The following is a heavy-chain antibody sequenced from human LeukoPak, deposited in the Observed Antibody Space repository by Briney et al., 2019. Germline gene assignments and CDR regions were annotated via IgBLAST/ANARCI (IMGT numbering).Heavy chain of an antibody. CDR1: GGSISSGSYY. V-gene: IGHV4-61*01. CDR3: ASANYYDSSYYYYYYMDV. CDR2: IYYSGST. D-gene: IGHD3-22*01. Sequence: SETLSLTCTVSGGSISSGSYYWSWIRQPPGKGLEWIGYIYYSGSTNYNPSLKSRVTISVDTSKNQFSLKLSSVTAADTAVYYCASANYYDSSYYYYYYMDVWGKGTTVTVSS. J-gene: IGHJ6*03.